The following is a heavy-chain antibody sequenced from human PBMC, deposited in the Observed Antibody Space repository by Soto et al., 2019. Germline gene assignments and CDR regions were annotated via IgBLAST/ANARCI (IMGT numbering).Heavy chain of an antibody. J-gene: IGHJ4*02. CDR2: INHSGST. Sequence: QVQLQQWGAGLLKPSETLSLTCAVYGGSFSGYYWTWIRQPPGTGLEWIGEINHSGSTNYNPSLKSRVTLSVDTSKNQFSLKLTSVTAADTAVYYCAKEKITGLFDCWGQGTLVTVSS. V-gene: IGHV4-34*01. CDR3: AKEKITGLFDC. D-gene: IGHD2-8*02. CDR1: GGSFSGYY.